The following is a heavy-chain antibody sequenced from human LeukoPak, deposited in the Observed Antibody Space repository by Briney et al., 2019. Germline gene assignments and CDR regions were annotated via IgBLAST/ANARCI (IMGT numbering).Heavy chain of an antibody. CDR2: ISSSGSTI. CDR1: GFTFSSYS. Sequence: PGGSLRLSCAASGFTFSSYSMNWVRQAPGKGLEWVSYISSSGSTIYYADSVKGRFTISRDNAKNSLHLQMNSLRAEDTAVYYCARHRRDILTGYYYLQGRWFDPWGQGTLVTVSS. V-gene: IGHV3-48*04. J-gene: IGHJ5*02. D-gene: IGHD3-9*01. CDR3: ARHRRDILTGYYYLQGRWFDP.